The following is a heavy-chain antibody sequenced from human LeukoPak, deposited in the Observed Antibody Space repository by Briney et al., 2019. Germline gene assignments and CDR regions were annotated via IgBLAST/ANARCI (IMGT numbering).Heavy chain of an antibody. V-gene: IGHV3-23*01. CDR3: AKGAGYCSSTSRPSEAAFDY. CDR2: ISGSGGST. D-gene: IGHD2-2*01. CDR1: GFTFSSYA. Sequence: PGGSLRLSCAASGFTFSSYAMSWVRQAPGKGLEWVSAISGSGGSTYYADSVKGRFTISRDNSKNTLYLQMNSLRAEDTAVYYCAKGAGYCSSTSRPSEAAFDYWGQGTLVTVSS. J-gene: IGHJ4*02.